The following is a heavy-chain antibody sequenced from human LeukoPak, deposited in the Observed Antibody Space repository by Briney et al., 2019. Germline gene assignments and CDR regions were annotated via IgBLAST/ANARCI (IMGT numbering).Heavy chain of an antibody. Sequence: PGGSLRLSCAASGFTFSSYSVNWVRQAPGKGLEWVSSISSSSSYIYYADSVKGRFTISRDNAKNSLYLQMNSLRAEDTAVYYCARNGDWNWFDPWGQGTLVTVSS. D-gene: IGHD2-21*02. J-gene: IGHJ5*02. CDR2: ISSSSSYI. CDR1: GFTFSSYS. CDR3: ARNGDWNWFDP. V-gene: IGHV3-21*01.